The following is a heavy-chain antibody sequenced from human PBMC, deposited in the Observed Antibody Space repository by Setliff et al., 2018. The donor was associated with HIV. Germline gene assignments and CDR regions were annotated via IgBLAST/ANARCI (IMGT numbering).Heavy chain of an antibody. D-gene: IGHD1-26*01. J-gene: IGHJ4*02. CDR1: GQSFTNYD. Sequence: ASVKVSCKPSGQSFTNYDIHWLRRASGQGLEWLGTVNPSTGRTTYAQNFQGRVAMTRDSSTNTVYMEVSSLKSDDTAVYYCARAVLYSGSYYPFDYWGQGVLVTVSS. V-gene: IGHV1-46*01. CDR2: VNPSTGRT. CDR3: ARAVLYSGSYYPFDY.